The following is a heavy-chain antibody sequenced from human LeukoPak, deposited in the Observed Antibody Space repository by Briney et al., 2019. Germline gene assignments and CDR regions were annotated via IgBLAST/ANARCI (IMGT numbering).Heavy chain of an antibody. V-gene: IGHV3-49*04. CDR2: IRGKTYGGTT. Sequence: PGRSLRLSCTASGFIFGDYAMSWVRQAPGKGLEWVGFIRGKTYGGTTDYAASVKGRFTISRDDSKSIAYLQMNSLKTEDTAVYYCTRLGLGQQVGIDYWGQGTLVTVSS. CDR1: GFIFGDYA. J-gene: IGHJ4*02. D-gene: IGHD6-13*01. CDR3: TRLGLGQQVGIDY.